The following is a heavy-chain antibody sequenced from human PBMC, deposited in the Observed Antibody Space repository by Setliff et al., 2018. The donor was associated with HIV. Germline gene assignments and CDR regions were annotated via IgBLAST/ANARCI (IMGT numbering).Heavy chain of an antibody. CDR1: GGSISSSSYY. CDR3: ARVFEDTAVLRVLEYYFDS. D-gene: IGHD5-18*01. Sequence: PSETLSLTCTVSGGSISSSSYYWGWVRQPPGKGLEWIGSMYYSGSTYYTPSLKSRITISLDTSKNQFSLRMRSVTAADTAVYYCARVFEDTAVLRVLEYYFDSWGRGTLVTVSS. J-gene: IGHJ4*02. CDR2: MYYSGST. V-gene: IGHV4-39*07.